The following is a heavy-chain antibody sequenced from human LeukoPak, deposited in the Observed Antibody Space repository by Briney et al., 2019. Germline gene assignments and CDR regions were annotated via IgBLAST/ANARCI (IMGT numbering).Heavy chain of an antibody. V-gene: IGHV1-18*01. CDR1: GYTFTSYD. J-gene: IGHJ5*02. CDR3: ARGDWFDP. D-gene: IGHD2-21*01. Sequence: ASVKVSCKASGYTFTSYDINWVRQAPGQGLEWMGWVSGDNGNTNYAQKFEGRLAMTTDTSSSTAYMELRSLRSDDTAIYYCARGDWFDPWGQGTLVTVSS. CDR2: VSGDNGNT.